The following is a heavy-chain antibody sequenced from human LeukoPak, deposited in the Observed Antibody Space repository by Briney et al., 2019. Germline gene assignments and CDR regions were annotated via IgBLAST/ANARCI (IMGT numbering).Heavy chain of an antibody. J-gene: IGHJ6*03. D-gene: IGHD6-13*01. Sequence: ASVKVSCKASGYTFTSYAMNWVRQAPGQGLEWMGWINTNTGNPTYAQGFTGRFVFSLDTSVSTAYLQISSLKAEDTAVYYCARKEYSSSWYGYYYYYMDVWGKGTTVTVSS. CDR2: INTNTGNP. V-gene: IGHV7-4-1*02. CDR3: ARKEYSSSWYGYYYYYMDV. CDR1: GYTFTSYA.